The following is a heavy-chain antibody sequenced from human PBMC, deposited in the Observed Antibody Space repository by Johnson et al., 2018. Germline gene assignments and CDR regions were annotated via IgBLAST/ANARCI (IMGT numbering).Heavy chain of an antibody. CDR1: GGTFSSYG. J-gene: IGHJ1*01. CDR2: FIPIFGAA. CDR3: ATPISAGAEYFQH. V-gene: IGHV1-69*01. D-gene: IGHD3-3*01. Sequence: QVQLQESGAEVTKPGSSVKVSCKASGGTFSSYGISWVRQAPGQGLEWMGGFIPIFGAANYGQKFQGRVTSTADESTNTAYMELSRLRSEDTAVYYCATPISAGAEYFQHWGQGTLVTVSS.